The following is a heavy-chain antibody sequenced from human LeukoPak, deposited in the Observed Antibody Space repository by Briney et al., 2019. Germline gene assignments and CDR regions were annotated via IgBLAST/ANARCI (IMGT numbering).Heavy chain of an antibody. CDR3: ARDYPRFDY. CDR1: GFDVSNNY. Sequence: GGSLRLSCAVSGFDVSNNYMSWVRQTPGKGLEWVSVIYSDGSTYYADSVKDRFTISRDNSKNTLYLQVNSLTAEDTAVYYCARDYPRFDYWGQGTLVTVSS. CDR2: IYSDGST. J-gene: IGHJ4*02. V-gene: IGHV3-53*01.